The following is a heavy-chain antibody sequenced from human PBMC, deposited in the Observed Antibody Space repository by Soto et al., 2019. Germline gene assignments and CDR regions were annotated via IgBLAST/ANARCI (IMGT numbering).Heavy chain of an antibody. V-gene: IGHV3-23*01. CDR2: ISGSGGST. CDR1: GFTFSSYA. CDR3: AKDKGHPYCSGGSCDAFDI. D-gene: IGHD2-15*01. J-gene: IGHJ3*02. Sequence: EVQLLESGGGLVQPGGSLRLSCAASGFTFSSYAMSWVRQAPGKGLEWVSAISGSGGSTYYADSVKGRFTISRDNSKNSLYLQMNSLRAEDTALYYCAKDKGHPYCSGGSCDAFDIWGQGTMVTVSS.